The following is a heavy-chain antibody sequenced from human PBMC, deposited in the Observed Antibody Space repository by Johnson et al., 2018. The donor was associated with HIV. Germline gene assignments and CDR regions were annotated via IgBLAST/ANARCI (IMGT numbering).Heavy chain of an antibody. V-gene: IGHV3-9*01. Sequence: VQLVESGGGVVQPGKSLRLSCAASGLNFDDYAFHWVRQAPGKGLEWVSGISWNSGSIVYADSVKGRFTISRDNSKNTLYLQMNSLRAEDTAVYYCATDVAAAGQWVAFDIWGQGTMVTVSS. CDR2: ISWNSGSI. J-gene: IGHJ3*02. CDR3: ATDVAAAGQWVAFDI. CDR1: GLNFDDYA. D-gene: IGHD6-13*01.